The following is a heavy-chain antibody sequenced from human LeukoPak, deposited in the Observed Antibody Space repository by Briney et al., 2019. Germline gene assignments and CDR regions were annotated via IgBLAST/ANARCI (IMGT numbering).Heavy chain of an antibody. Sequence: SVKVSCKASGGTFSSYAISWVRQAPGQGLEWMGGIIPIFGTANYAQKLQGRVTITADESTSTAYMELSSLRSEDTAVYYCASPYDSSGYHGRTAHWYFDLWGRGTLVTVSS. CDR2: IIPIFGTA. V-gene: IGHV1-69*13. CDR1: GGTFSSYA. J-gene: IGHJ2*01. D-gene: IGHD3-22*01. CDR3: ASPYDSSGYHGRTAHWYFDL.